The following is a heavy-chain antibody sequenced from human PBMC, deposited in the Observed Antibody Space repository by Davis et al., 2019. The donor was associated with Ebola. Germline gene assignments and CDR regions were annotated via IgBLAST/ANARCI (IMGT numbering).Heavy chain of an antibody. CDR2: IRASGSST. Sequence: GESLKISCAASEFSFRNYWMTWLRQAPGKGLEWVSVIRASGSSTDYAESARGRFTISRDNSKNTLYLQMDSLRAEDTAVYYCVKGSVVTVTPFDYWGQGTLVTVST. CDR1: EFSFRNYW. J-gene: IGHJ4*02. CDR3: VKGSVVTVTPFDY. D-gene: IGHD4-17*01. V-gene: IGHV3-23*01.